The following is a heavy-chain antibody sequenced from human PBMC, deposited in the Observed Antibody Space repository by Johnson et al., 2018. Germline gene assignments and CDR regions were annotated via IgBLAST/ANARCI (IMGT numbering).Heavy chain of an antibody. Sequence: VQLVQSGGGLVQPGGSLRLSCAASGFTFSTYSMNWVRQAPGKGLAWVSYISSSGSTMYYADSVRGQFTISRDNAKNSLYLQMNSLRAEDTAVYYCARHSGSYLIDIWGQGTMVIVSS. V-gene: IGHV3-48*01. D-gene: IGHD1-26*01. CDR3: ARHSGSYLIDI. CDR1: GFTFSTYS. CDR2: ISSSGSTM. J-gene: IGHJ3*02.